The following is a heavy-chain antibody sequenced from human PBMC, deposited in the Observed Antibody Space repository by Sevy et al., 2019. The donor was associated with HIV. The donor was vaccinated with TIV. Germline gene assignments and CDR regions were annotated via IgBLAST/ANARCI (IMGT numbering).Heavy chain of an antibody. D-gene: IGHD6-13*01. Sequence: GGSLRLSCAASGFTFSSYWMSWIRQAPGKRLEWVANIKQDGSEKYYVDSVKGRFTISRDNAKNSLYLQMNSLRAEDTAVYYCARETRYSSSWYVGEYYYYYGMDVWGQRTTVTVSS. CDR3: ARETRYSSSWYVGEYYYYYGMDV. CDR2: IKQDGSEK. J-gene: IGHJ6*02. V-gene: IGHV3-7*01. CDR1: GFTFSSYW.